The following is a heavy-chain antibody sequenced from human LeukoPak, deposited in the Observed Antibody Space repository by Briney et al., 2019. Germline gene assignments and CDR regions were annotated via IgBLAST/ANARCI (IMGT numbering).Heavy chain of an antibody. CDR1: GYSISSGYY. D-gene: IGHD2-2*01. CDR2: IYHSGST. Sequence: SETLSLTCAVSGYSISSGYYWGWIRQPPGKGLEWIGRIYHSGSTYYNPSLKSRVTISVDTSKNQFSLKLSSVTAADTAVYYCARVIGYCSSTSCYWFDPWGQGTLVTVSS. J-gene: IGHJ5*02. V-gene: IGHV4-38-2*01. CDR3: ARVIGYCSSTSCYWFDP.